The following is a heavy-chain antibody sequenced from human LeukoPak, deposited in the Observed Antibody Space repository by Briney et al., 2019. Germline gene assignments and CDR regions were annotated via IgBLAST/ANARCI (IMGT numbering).Heavy chain of an antibody. J-gene: IGHJ6*02. CDR1: EFTFSNYA. Sequence: GGSLRLSCAASEFTFSNYAMTWVRQTPGKGLEWVSAISGSGTNTYYADSAKGRFSISRDNSKNTLYLQMNSLRAEDTAVYYCARNIGYCSGGSCYLEAYYGMDVWGQGTTVTVSS. D-gene: IGHD2-15*01. CDR3: ARNIGYCSGGSCYLEAYYGMDV. CDR2: ISGSGTNT. V-gene: IGHV3-23*01.